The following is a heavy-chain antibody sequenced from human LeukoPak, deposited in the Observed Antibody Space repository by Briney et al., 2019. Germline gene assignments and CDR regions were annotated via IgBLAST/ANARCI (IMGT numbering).Heavy chain of an antibody. CDR3: ARDEWFGELLG. CDR2: IYSGGST. J-gene: IGHJ4*02. Sequence: GGSLRLSCAASGFTVSSNYMSWVRQAPGKGLEWVSVIYSGGSTYYADSVKGRFTISRDNSKNTLYLQMNSLRAEDTAVYYCARDEWFGELLGWGQGTLVTVSS. D-gene: IGHD3-10*01. V-gene: IGHV3-66*01. CDR1: GFTVSSNY.